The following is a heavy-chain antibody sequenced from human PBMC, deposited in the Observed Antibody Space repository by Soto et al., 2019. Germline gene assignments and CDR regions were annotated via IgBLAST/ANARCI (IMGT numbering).Heavy chain of an antibody. J-gene: IGHJ4*02. D-gene: IGHD4-17*01. CDR2: IWYDGSKT. CDR3: VRDPATVTSYFDY. Sequence: QMQLVESGGGVVQVGGSLRLSCAASGFAFSGYGMHWVRQAPGKGLEWVALIWYDGSKTYHADSVKGRFAISRDDSKSTLFLQMSSLRVDDTAVYYCVRDPATVTSYFDYWGQGALVTVSS. CDR1: GFAFSGYG. V-gene: IGHV3-33*01.